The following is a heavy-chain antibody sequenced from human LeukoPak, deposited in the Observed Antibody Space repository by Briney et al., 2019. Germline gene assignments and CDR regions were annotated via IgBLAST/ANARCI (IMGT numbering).Heavy chain of an antibody. Sequence: ASVKVSCKASGYTITSYGISWVRQAPGQGLGWMGWISAYNGNTNYAQKLQGRVTMTTDTSTSTAYMELRSLRSDDTAVYYCARVVVAATRGWFDPWGQGTLVTVSS. V-gene: IGHV1-18*01. CDR1: GYTITSYG. D-gene: IGHD2-15*01. CDR3: ARVVVAATRGWFDP. J-gene: IGHJ5*02. CDR2: ISAYNGNT.